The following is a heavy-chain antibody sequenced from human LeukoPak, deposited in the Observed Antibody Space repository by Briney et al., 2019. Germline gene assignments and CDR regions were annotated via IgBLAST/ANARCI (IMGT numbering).Heavy chain of an antibody. V-gene: IGHV1-69*04. Sequence: SVKVSCKASGGTFSSYAISWVRQAPGQGLEWMGRIIPILGIANYAQKFEGRATITADKSTSTAYMELSSLRSEDTAVYYCATEVVAATRYYYGMDVWGQGTTVTVSS. J-gene: IGHJ6*02. CDR2: IIPILGIA. D-gene: IGHD2-15*01. CDR1: GGTFSSYA. CDR3: ATEVVAATRYYYGMDV.